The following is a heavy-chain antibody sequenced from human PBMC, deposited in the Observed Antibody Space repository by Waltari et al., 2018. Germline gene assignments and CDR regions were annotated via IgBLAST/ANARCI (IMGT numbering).Heavy chain of an antibody. J-gene: IGHJ6*02. CDR1: GGTFSSYA. CDR2: IIPIFGTA. D-gene: IGHD3-3*01. Sequence: QVQLVQSGAEVKKPGSSVKVSCKASGGTFSSYAISWVRQAPGQGLGWMGGIIPIFGTANYAQKFQGRVTITADESTSTAYMELSSLRSEDTAVYYCARGKSPEYYYDFWSGYDYYGMDVWGQGTTVTVSS. V-gene: IGHV1-69*01. CDR3: ARGKSPEYYYDFWSGYDYYGMDV.